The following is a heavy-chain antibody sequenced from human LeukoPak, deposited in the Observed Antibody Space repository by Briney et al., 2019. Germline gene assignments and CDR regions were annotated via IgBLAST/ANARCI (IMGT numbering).Heavy chain of an antibody. J-gene: IGHJ3*02. Sequence: GGAVRLSCAASGFTFSSYSMNWVRQAPGKGLEWVSSINCRSSYIYYADSVKGRFTISRDNAKNSLYLQMNSLRAEDTAVYYCAKAALDCSSTSCYFAFDIWGQGTMVTVS. D-gene: IGHD2-2*01. CDR2: INCRSSYI. CDR1: GFTFSSYS. V-gene: IGHV3-21*04. CDR3: AKAALDCSSTSCYFAFDI.